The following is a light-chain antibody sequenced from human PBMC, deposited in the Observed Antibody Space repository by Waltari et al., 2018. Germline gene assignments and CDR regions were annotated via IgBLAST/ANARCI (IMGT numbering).Light chain of an antibody. Sequence: QSALTQPPSVSGSPGQSVTISCTGTSSDVGSYNRVSWYQQAPGTAPKLMIYEVSNRPSGVPERFSGSRSGNTASLTISGLQAEDEADYYCSSYTSSSTLVFGGGTKLTVL. CDR1: SSDVGSYNR. J-gene: IGLJ2*01. V-gene: IGLV2-18*02. CDR3: SSYTSSSTLV. CDR2: EVS.